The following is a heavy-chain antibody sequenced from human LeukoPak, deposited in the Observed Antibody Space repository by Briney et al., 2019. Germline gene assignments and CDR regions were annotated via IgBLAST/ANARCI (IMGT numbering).Heavy chain of an antibody. D-gene: IGHD6-6*01. CDR1: GFTFDDYA. CDR3: ARAGYSSSSGFDWFDP. J-gene: IGHJ5*02. CDR2: ISWNSGSI. Sequence: GGSLRLSCAASGFTFDDYAMHWVRQAPGKGLEWVSGISWNSGSIGYADSVKGRFTISRDNAKNSLYLQMNSLRAEDTAVYYCARAGYSSSSGFDWFDPWGQGTLVTVSS. V-gene: IGHV3-9*01.